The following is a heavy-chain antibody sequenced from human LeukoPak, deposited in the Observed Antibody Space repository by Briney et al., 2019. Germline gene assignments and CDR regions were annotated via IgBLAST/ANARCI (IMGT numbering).Heavy chain of an antibody. D-gene: IGHD1-26*01. V-gene: IGHV4-30-2*01. CDR2: IYHSGST. J-gene: IGHJ6*02. CDR1: GGSISSGGYY. Sequence: SETLSLTCTVSGGSISSGGYYWSWIRQPPGKGLEWIGYIYHSGSTYYNPSLKSRVTISVDRSKNQFSLKLSSVTAADTAVYYCARGGSPFKDYYGMDVWGQGTTVTVSS. CDR3: ARGGSPFKDYYGMDV.